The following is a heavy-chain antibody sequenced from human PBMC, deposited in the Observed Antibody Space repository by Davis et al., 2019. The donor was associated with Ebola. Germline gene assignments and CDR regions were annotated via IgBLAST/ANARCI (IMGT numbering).Heavy chain of an antibody. Sequence: ASVKVSCKASGYTFTSYYMHWVRQAPGQGLEWMGIINPSGGSTSYAQKFQGRVTMTTDTSTSTAYMELRSLRSDDTAVYYCARGITMVRGQDYFDYWGQGTLVTVSS. CDR3: ARGITMVRGQDYFDY. D-gene: IGHD3-10*01. V-gene: IGHV1-46*01. J-gene: IGHJ4*02. CDR2: INPSGGST. CDR1: GYTFTSYY.